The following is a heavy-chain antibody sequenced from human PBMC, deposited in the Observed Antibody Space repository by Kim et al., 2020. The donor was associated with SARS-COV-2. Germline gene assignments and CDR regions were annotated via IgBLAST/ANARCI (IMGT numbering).Heavy chain of an antibody. CDR2: MNAGNGNT. V-gene: IGHV1-3*01. CDR1: GYTFTSYA. CDR3: ARGSMVRGVLVDD. J-gene: IGHJ4*02. D-gene: IGHD3-10*01. Sequence: ASVKVSCKASGYTFTSYAMHWVRQATGQRLEWMGWMNAGNGNTKYSQKFQGRVTITRDTSASTAYMELSSLRSEDTAVYYCARGSMVRGVLVDDWGQGTLVTVSS.